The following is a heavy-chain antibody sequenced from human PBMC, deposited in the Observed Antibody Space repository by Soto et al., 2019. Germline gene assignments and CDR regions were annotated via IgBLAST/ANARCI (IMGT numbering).Heavy chain of an antibody. CDR2: IHHSGST. J-gene: IGHJ6*02. CDR1: GYSISSGYY. CDR3: AGATGTYYYYGMDV. V-gene: IGHV4-38-2*01. Sequence: SETLSLTCAVSGYSISSGYYWGWIRQPPGKGLEWIGSIHHSGSTYYNPSLKSRVTISVDTSKNQFSLKLSSVTAADTAVYYCAGATGTYYYYGMDVWGQGTTVTVSS. D-gene: IGHD4-17*01.